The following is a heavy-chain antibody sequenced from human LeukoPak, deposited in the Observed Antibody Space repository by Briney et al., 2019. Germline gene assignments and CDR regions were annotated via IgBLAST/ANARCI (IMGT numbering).Heavy chain of an antibody. J-gene: IGHJ4*02. CDR2: FDPEDGET. Sequence: ASVKVSCKVSGYTLTELSMHWVRQAPGKGLEWRGGFDPEDGETIYAQKFQGRVTMTEDTSTDTAYMELSSLRSEDTAVYYCATHTGIAAAGDFDYWGQGTLVTVSS. CDR1: GYTLTELS. V-gene: IGHV1-24*01. D-gene: IGHD6-13*01. CDR3: ATHTGIAAAGDFDY.